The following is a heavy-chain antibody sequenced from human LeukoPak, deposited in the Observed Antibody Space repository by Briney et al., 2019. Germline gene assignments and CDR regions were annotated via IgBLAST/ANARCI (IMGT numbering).Heavy chain of an antibody. CDR1: GFTFSSYA. V-gene: IGHV3-23*01. Sequence: GGSLRLSCAASGFTFSSYAMSWVRQAPGKGLEWVSAISGSGGSTYYADSVKGRFTISRDDSKNTLYLQMNSLRAEDTAVYYCAKDPGRLRLIDYMDVWGKGTTVTVSS. CDR3: AKDPGRLRLIDYMDV. J-gene: IGHJ6*03. CDR2: ISGSGGST.